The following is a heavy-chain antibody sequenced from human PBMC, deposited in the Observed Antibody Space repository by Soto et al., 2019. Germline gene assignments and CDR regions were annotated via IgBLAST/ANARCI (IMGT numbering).Heavy chain of an antibody. CDR3: AGGPEITIFGVVILVDGMDV. V-gene: IGHV4-39*01. CDR1: GGSISSSSYY. J-gene: IGHJ6*02. Sequence: SEALSVTCTVSGGSISSSSYYWGWIRQPPGKGLEWIGSIYYSGSTYYNPSLKSRVTISVDTSKNQFSLKLSSVTAADTAVYYCAGGPEITIFGVVILVDGMDVWGQGTTVTVSS. CDR2: IYYSGST. D-gene: IGHD3-3*01.